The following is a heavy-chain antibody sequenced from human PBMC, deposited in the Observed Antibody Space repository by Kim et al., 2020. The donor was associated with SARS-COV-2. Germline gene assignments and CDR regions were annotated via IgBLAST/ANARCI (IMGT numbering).Heavy chain of an antibody. D-gene: IGHD6-13*01. J-gene: IGHJ5*02. CDR1: GGSISSGGYY. CDR3: ARDLGGGSSWYSQSHNWFDP. V-gene: IGHV4-31*03. CDR2: IYYSGST. Sequence: SETLSLTCTVSGGSISSGGYYWSWIRQHPGKGLEWIGYIYYSGSTYYNPSLKSRVTISVDTSKNQFSLKLSSVTAADTAVYYCARDLGGGSSWYSQSHNWFDPWGQGTLVTVSS.